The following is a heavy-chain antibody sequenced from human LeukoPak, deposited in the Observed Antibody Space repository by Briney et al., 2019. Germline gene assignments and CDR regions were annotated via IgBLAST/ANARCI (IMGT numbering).Heavy chain of an antibody. Sequence: GESLKISFXGSGYPFPYYWIAWVRPMPGKGLEWMGIIYPDDSDTRYSPSFQGLVTISADKSITTAYLQWSSLKASDTAMYYCARLRSSSWYTVDYWGQGTLVTVSS. D-gene: IGHD6-13*01. CDR2: IYPDDSDT. CDR1: GYPFPYYW. J-gene: IGHJ4*02. CDR3: ARLRSSSWYTVDY. V-gene: IGHV5-51*01.